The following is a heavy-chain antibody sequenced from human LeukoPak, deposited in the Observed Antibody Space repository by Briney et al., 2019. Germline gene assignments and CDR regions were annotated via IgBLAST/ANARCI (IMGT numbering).Heavy chain of an antibody. CDR3: ARAYGSGKTYYYYMDV. D-gene: IGHD3-10*01. CDR1: GYTFTSFA. V-gene: IGHV7-4-1*02. CDR2: INTNTGNP. J-gene: IGHJ6*03. Sequence: ASVKVSCKASGYTFTSFAMNWVRQAPGQGLEWIGWINTNTGNPTYAQGFTGRFVFSLDTSVSTAYLQISSLKAEDTAVYYCARAYGSGKTYYYYMDVWGKGTTVTVSS.